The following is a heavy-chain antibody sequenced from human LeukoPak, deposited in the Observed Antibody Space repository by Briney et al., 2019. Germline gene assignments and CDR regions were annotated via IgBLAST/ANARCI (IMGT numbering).Heavy chain of an antibody. J-gene: IGHJ4*02. D-gene: IGHD5-18*01. CDR2: ISYDGSNK. Sequence: GGSLRLSCAASGFTFSSYGMHWVRQAPGKGLEWVAVISYDGSNKYYADSVKGRFTISRDNSKNTLYLQMNSLRAEDTAVYYCAKDQDTAMVTPDYFDYWGQGTLVTVSS. V-gene: IGHV3-30*18. CDR1: GFTFSSYG. CDR3: AKDQDTAMVTPDYFDY.